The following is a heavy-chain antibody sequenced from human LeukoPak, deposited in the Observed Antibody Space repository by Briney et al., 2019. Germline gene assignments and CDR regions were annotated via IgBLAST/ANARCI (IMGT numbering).Heavy chain of an antibody. V-gene: IGHV7-4-1*02. CDR3: AREAPYYYDSSGNIGDY. CDR1: GYTFTSYA. D-gene: IGHD3-22*01. J-gene: IGHJ4*02. CDR2: INTNTGNP. Sequence: ASVNVSCKASGYTFTSYAMNWVRQAPGQGLEWMGWINTNTGNPTYAQGFTGRFVFSLDTSVSTAYLQISSLKAEDTAVYYCAREAPYYYDSSGNIGDYWGQGTLVTVSS.